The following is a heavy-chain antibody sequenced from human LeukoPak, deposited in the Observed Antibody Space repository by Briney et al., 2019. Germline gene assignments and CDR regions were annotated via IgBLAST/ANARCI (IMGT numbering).Heavy chain of an antibody. CDR2: INPNSGGT. V-gene: IGHV1-2*02. CDR1: GYTFTGYY. D-gene: IGHD2-15*01. CDR3: ARGVVAATFYYYMDV. J-gene: IGHJ6*03. Sequence: ASVKVSCKPSGYTFTGYYIQWVRQAPRQGLEWMAWINPNSGGTNYAQKFQGRVTMTRDTSISTAYMELSSLRSDDTAAYYCARGVVAATFYYYMDVWGKGTTVTVSS.